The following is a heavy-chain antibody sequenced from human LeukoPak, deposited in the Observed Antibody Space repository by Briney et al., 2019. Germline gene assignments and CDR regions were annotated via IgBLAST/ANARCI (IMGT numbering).Heavy chain of an antibody. CDR2: INDSGNP. D-gene: IGHD6-6*01. CDR1: TGSFSGYY. V-gene: IGHV4-34*01. CDR3: ARQNIAARYFDS. Sequence: PSETLSLTCAVYTGSFSGYYWSWTRQPPGKGLEWIAEINDSGNPNCNPSLKGRVTISVDTSKNQFSLKLSSVTAADTATYYCARQNIAARYFDSWGRGTPVTVSS. J-gene: IGHJ4*02.